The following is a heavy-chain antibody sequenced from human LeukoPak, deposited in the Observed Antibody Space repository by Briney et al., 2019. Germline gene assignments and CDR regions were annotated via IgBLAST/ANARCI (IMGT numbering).Heavy chain of an antibody. J-gene: IGHJ4*02. CDR1: GNYW. CDR2: INSDGSWT. V-gene: IGHV3-74*01. Sequence: PGGSLRLSCAASGNYWMHWVRQAPGKGLVWVSHINSDGSWTDYADSVKGRFTISRDNPKNTLYLQMNALRAEDTAVYYCTKTGGPWDWGQGTLVTVSS. CDR3: TKTGGPWD. D-gene: IGHD7-27*01.